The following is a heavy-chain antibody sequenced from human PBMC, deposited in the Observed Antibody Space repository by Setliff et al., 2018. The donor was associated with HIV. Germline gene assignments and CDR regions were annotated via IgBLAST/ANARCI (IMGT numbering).Heavy chain of an antibody. Sequence: GGSLRLSCRASGFTFSSYWMHWVRQAPGKGLVWVSRINGDGSSTTYADSVKGRFTISRDNAKNTLYLQMNSLRAEDTAVYYCARGGSYSHGAFDIWGQGTMVTVSS. V-gene: IGHV3-74*01. CDR1: GFTFSSYW. CDR3: ARGGSYSHGAFDI. CDR2: INGDGSST. J-gene: IGHJ3*02. D-gene: IGHD1-26*01.